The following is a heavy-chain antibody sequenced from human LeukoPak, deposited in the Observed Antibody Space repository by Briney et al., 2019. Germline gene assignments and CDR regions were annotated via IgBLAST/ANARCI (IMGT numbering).Heavy chain of an antibody. V-gene: IGHV4-39*07. CDR3: ARTAVDTFYYMDV. Sequence: SETLSLTCTVSGGSISSSSYYWGWIRQPPGKGLEWIGSIYYSGSIYYNPSLKSRVTVSVDTSKNQFSLKLSSVTAVDTAVYYCARTAVDTFYYMDVWGKGTTVTVSS. J-gene: IGHJ6*03. CDR1: GGSISSSSYY. D-gene: IGHD5-18*01. CDR2: IYYSGSI.